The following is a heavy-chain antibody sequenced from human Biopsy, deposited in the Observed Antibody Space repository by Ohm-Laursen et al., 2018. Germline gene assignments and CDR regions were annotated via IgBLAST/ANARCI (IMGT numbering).Heavy chain of an antibody. J-gene: IGHJ4*02. CDR2: ISYTGGI. Sequence: TLSLTCTVSGDSINSSHWSWIRKSPGKGLEWLAYISYTGGITSNPSLNGRATMSLDTSKNQFSLRLIYVTAADTAVYYCARMPHFDYWGQGILVTVSS. CDR1: GDSINSSH. V-gene: IGHV4-59*01. D-gene: IGHD2-2*01. CDR3: ARMPHFDY.